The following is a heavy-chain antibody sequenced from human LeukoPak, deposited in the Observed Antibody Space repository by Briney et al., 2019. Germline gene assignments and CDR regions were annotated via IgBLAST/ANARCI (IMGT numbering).Heavy chain of an antibody. CDR1: GGSVSSGSYY. Sequence: SETLSLTCTVSGGSVSSGSYYWSWIRQPPGKGLEWIGYIYYSGSTNYNPSLRSRVTISVDTSKNQFSLKLSSVTAADTAVYYCARSDITGTTYYYYGMDVWGQGTTVTVSS. J-gene: IGHJ6*02. CDR2: IYYSGST. D-gene: IGHD1-20*01. CDR3: ARSDITGTTYYYYGMDV. V-gene: IGHV4-61*01.